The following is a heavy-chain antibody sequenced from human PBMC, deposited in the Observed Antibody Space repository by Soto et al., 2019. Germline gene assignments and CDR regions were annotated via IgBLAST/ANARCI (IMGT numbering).Heavy chain of an antibody. CDR1: GGSISSSSYY. V-gene: IGHV4-39*01. CDR3: ARHLTYCSAGSCYSDFPYYGMDV. CDR2: IFYSGST. J-gene: IGHJ6*02. Sequence: QLQLQESGPGLVKPSETLSLTCTVSGGSISSSSYYWGWIRQPPGKGLEWIGSIFYSGSTYYNPSLKGRVTIPVDTSKNQFSLKLSSVTAADTAVYYCARHLTYCSAGSCYSDFPYYGMDVWGQGTTVTVSS. D-gene: IGHD2-15*01.